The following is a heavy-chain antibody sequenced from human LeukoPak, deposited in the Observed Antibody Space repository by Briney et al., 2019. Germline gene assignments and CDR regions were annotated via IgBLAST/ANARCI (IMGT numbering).Heavy chain of an antibody. D-gene: IGHD5-18*01. V-gene: IGHV7-4-1*02. J-gene: IGHJ6*02. CDR3: ARAIENVDTAMVTYYYGMDV. CDR1: GYTFRNYA. CDR2: INTNIGDP. Sequence: GASVKVSCKASGYTFRNYAMNWVRQAPGQGLEWMGWINTNIGDPSYAQGFTGRFVFSLDTSVSTAFLQISSLKAEDTAVYYCARAIENVDTAMVTYYYGMDVWGQGTTVTVSS.